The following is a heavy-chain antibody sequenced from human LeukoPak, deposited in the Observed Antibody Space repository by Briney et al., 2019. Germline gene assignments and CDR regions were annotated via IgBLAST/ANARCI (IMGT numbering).Heavy chain of an antibody. CDR2: IIPTFGSS. D-gene: IGHD4-17*01. V-gene: IGHV1-69*13. J-gene: IGHJ3*02. Sequence: GASVKVSCKASGGTFSSSAISWVRQAPGQGLEWLGGIIPTFGSSNYAQNFQDRVTITADESTSTAYMELSSLRSEDTAVYYCASVTTVTTKGHGAFDIWGQGTMVTVSS. CDR1: GGTFSSSA. CDR3: ASVTTVTTKGHGAFDI.